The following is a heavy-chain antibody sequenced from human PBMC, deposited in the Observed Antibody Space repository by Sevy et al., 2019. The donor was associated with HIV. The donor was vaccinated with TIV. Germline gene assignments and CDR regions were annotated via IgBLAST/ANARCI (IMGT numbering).Heavy chain of an antibody. CDR1: GFTFSSYA. V-gene: IGHV3-30-3*01. CDR2: ISYDGSSK. CDR3: AGDVATGTSYYYGAGSPLG. Sequence: GGSLRLSCATSGFTFSSYAMHWVRQAPGKGLEWVAVISYDGSSKYYADSVKGRFTTSRDNTKNTLYLQMNSLRAEDKAVYYCAGDVATGTSYYYGAGSPLGWGQGTLVTVSS. D-gene: IGHD3-10*01. J-gene: IGHJ4*02.